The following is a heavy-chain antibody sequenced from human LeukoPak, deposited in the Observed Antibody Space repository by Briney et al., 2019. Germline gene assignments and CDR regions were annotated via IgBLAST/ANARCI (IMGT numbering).Heavy chain of an antibody. J-gene: IGHJ3*02. V-gene: IGHV3-53*01. CDR2: IYSGGST. Sequence: GGSLRLSCAASGFIVSSNYMSWVRQAPGKGLEWVSVIYSGGSTYYADSVKGRFTISRDNSKNTLYLQMNSLRAEGTAVYYCASHYCSGGSCYGAFDIWGQGTMVTVSS. CDR3: ASHYCSGGSCYGAFDI. D-gene: IGHD2-15*01. CDR1: GFIVSSNY.